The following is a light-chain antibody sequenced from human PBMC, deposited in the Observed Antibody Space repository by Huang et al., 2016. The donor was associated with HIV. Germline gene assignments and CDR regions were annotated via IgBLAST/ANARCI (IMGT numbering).Light chain of an antibody. CDR3: QQYNNWPLT. CDR2: GAS. V-gene: IGKV3-15*01. Sequence: EIVMTQSPATLSVSPGERTPLSCRASQSVGSNLAWYQQKPGQAPRLLISGASTRAAGIPARFSGSGSGTEFALTISNLQSEDFAVYYCQQYNNWPLTFAGGTKVEIK. CDR1: QSVGSN. J-gene: IGKJ4*01.